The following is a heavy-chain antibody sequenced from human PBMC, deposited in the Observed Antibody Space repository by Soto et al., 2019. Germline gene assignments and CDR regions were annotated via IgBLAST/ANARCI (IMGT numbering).Heavy chain of an antibody. CDR3: AGSDYYDILTGYYGRPRAVLNYIDF. D-gene: IGHD3-9*01. CDR2: IYYSGST. V-gene: IGHV4-59*08. CDR1: GGSISSYY. Sequence: PSETLSLTCTVSGGSISSYYWSWIRQPPGKGLEWIGYIYYSGSTNYNPSLKSRVTISVDTSKNQFSLKLSSVTAADTAVYYCAGSDYYDILTGYYGRPRAVLNYIDFWGQGTLVTISS. J-gene: IGHJ4*02.